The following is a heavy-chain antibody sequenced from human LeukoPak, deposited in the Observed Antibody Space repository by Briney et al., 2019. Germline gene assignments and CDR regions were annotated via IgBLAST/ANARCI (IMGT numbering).Heavy chain of an antibody. D-gene: IGHD6-13*01. Sequence: PGGSLRLSCAASGFTFISYAMSWVRLAPGKGLEWVSAISGSGDVTYYADSVKGRFTISRDNAKNSLYLQMNSLRADDTAIYYCARDRAAKARVGGMDVWGQGTTVIVSS. J-gene: IGHJ6*02. V-gene: IGHV3-23*01. CDR1: GFTFISYA. CDR2: ISGSGDVT. CDR3: ARDRAAKARVGGMDV.